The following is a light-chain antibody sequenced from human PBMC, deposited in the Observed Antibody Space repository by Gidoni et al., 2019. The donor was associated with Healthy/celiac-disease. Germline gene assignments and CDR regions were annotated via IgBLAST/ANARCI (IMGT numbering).Light chain of an antibody. CDR3: QQYNSYAYT. CDR1: PSISRW. V-gene: IGKV1-5*03. J-gene: IGKJ2*01. Sequence: DIQMTQSPSTLSASVGDRVTISCRASPSISRWLAWYQQKPGKAPKPLIYKASSLESGVPSRFSGSGSVTEVTLTISSRQHDDFATYYCQQYNSYAYTFGQGTKLEIK. CDR2: KAS.